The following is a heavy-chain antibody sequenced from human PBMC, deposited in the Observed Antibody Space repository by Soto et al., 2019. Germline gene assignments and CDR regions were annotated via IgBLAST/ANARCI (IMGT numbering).Heavy chain of an antibody. CDR2: ISGGGGST. CDR1: GFTFSNHA. V-gene: IGHV3-23*01. CDR3: AKDPSRSSTSRNFDY. D-gene: IGHD2-2*01. J-gene: IGHJ4*02. Sequence: EVQLLESGGGLVQPGGSLRLSCAASGFTFSNHAMGWVRQAPGKGLEWVSAISGGGGSTYYADSVKGRFTISRDNSKNTLYLQMNSLRAEDTAVYYCAKDPSRSSTSRNFDYWGQGTLVTVSS.